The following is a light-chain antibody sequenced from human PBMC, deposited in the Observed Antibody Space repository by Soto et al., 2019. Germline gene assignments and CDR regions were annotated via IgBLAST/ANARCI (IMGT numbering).Light chain of an antibody. V-gene: IGLV1-44*01. CDR1: SSNIGTNA. CDR3: AAWDDSLNGYV. Sequence: QSVLTQPPSASGTPGQRVTISCSGGSSNIGTNAVNWYRQLPGTAPKLLIYNNNQRPSGVPDRFSGSKSGTSASLAISGLQSEDEADYYCAAWDDSLNGYVFGTGTKVTVL. CDR2: NNN. J-gene: IGLJ1*01.